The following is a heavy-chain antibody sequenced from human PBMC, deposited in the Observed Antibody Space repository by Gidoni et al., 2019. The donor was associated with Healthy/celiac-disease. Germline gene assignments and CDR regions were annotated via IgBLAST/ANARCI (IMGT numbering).Heavy chain of an antibody. CDR2: ISWNSGSI. J-gene: IGHJ4*02. Sequence: EVQLVESGGGLVQPGRSLSISCAASGFTFDDYAMHWVRQAPGKGLEWVSGISWNSGSIGYADSVKGRFTISRDNAKNSLYLQMNSLRAEDTALYYCAKDREAAAMGYFDYWGQGTLVTVSS. D-gene: IGHD6-13*01. V-gene: IGHV3-9*01. CDR1: GFTFDDYA. CDR3: AKDREAAAMGYFDY.